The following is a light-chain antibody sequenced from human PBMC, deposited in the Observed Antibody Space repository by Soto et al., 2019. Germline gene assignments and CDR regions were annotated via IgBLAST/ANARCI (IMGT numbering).Light chain of an antibody. CDR3: AAWDDSLSGWV. CDR2: YNN. J-gene: IGLJ3*02. Sequence: QSALTQPPSVSGTPGQRVAIPCSGSSSNIGSNTVNWYQQLPRMAPKLLIYYNNERPSGVPDRFSGSKSGTSASLAISGLQSEDEADYFCAAWDDSLSGWVFGGGTKVTVL. CDR1: SSNIGSNT. V-gene: IGLV1-44*01.